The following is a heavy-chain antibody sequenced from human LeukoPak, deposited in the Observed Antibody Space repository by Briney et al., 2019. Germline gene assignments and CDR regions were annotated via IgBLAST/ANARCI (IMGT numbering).Heavy chain of an antibody. CDR1: GGTFSSYA. CDR2: IIPIFGIA. CDR3: ARGYCSGGSCLNYGGYFDY. D-gene: IGHD2-15*01. J-gene: IGHJ4*02. V-gene: IGHV1-69*04. Sequence: ASVKVSCKASGGTFSSYAISWVRQAPGQGLEWMGRIIPIFGIANYAQKFQGRVTITADKSTSTAYMELSSLRSEDTAVYYCARGYCSGGSCLNYGGYFDYWGQGTLVTVSS.